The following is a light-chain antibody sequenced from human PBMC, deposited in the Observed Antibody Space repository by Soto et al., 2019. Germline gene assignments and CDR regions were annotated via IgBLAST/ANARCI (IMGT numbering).Light chain of an antibody. CDR2: GAS. CDR1: QSVNSN. V-gene: IGKV3-15*01. CDR3: QQYNNWPLT. Sequence: EIAMTQSPAPLSVSPGERVTLSCRASQSVNSNLAWYQQKPGQAPRLLIYGASTRATGIPARFSGSGSGTEFTVTISSLQSEDFAVYYCQQYNNWPLTFGGGTKVEIK. J-gene: IGKJ4*01.